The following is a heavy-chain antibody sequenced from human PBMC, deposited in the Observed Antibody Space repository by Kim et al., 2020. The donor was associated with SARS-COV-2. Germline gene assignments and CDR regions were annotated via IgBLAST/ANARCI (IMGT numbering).Heavy chain of an antibody. D-gene: IGHD3-10*01. CDR1: GFTFSGSA. Sequence: GGSLRLSCAASGFTFSGSAMHWVRQASGKGLEWVGRIRSKANSYATAYAASVKGRFTISRDDSKNTAYLQMNSLKTEDTAVYYCTRHTLNMVRGNYGMDVWGQGTTVTVSS. CDR3: TRHTLNMVRGNYGMDV. J-gene: IGHJ6*02. V-gene: IGHV3-73*01. CDR2: IRSKANSYAT.